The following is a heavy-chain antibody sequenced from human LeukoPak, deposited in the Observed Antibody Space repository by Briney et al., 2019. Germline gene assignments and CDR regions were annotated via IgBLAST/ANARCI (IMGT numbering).Heavy chain of an antibody. CDR3: GRLTF. CDR2: IDSGGTT. V-gene: IGHV3-66*02. CDR1: GFTVSSTC. Sequence: PGGSLRLSCVVSGFTVSSTCMTWVRQAPGKGLEWVSAIDSGGTTTYTDSVKGRFTISRDSSRNTVYLEMNSLKSEDTGVYFCGRLTFWGQGTTVIVSS. J-gene: IGHJ6*02.